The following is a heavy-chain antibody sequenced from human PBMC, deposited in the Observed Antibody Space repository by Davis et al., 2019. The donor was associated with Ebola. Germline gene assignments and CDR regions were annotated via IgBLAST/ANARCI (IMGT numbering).Heavy chain of an antibody. Sequence: ASVKVSCKASGYTFTSYGISWVRQAPGQGLEWMGWISAYNGNTNYAQKLQGRVTMTTDTSTSTAYMELRSLRSDDTAVCYCARENIAAAGTWYYYYGMDVWGQGTTVTVSS. D-gene: IGHD6-13*01. CDR3: ARENIAAAGTWYYYYGMDV. CDR2: ISAYNGNT. V-gene: IGHV1-18*01. CDR1: GYTFTSYG. J-gene: IGHJ6*02.